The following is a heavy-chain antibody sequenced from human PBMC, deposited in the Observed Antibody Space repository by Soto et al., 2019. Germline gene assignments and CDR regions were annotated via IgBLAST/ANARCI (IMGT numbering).Heavy chain of an antibody. Sequence: QITLKESGPTLVKPTQTLTLTCTFSGFSLSTSGVGVGWIRQPPGKALEWLALIYWDDDKRYSPSLKSRLTIXXDXSXXQVLLTMTNMDPVHTATYYCAHSGDRWNDVNWFDPWGQGTLVTVSS. CDR3: AHSGDRWNDVNWFDP. V-gene: IGHV2-5*02. CDR2: IYWDDDK. CDR1: GFSLSTSGVG. J-gene: IGHJ5*02. D-gene: IGHD1-1*01.